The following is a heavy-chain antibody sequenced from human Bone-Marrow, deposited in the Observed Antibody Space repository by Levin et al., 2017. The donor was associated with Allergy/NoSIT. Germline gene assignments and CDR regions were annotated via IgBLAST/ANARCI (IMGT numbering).Heavy chain of an antibody. CDR3: ARIGLDYRENWFDP. V-gene: IGHV3-48*03. Sequence: GESLKISCAASGFTFSSYEMNWVRQAPGKGLEWVSYISSSGSTIYYADSVKGRFTISRDNAKNSLYLQMNSLRAEDTAVYYCARIGLDYRENWFDPWGQGTLVTVSS. CDR2: ISSSGSTI. J-gene: IGHJ5*02. D-gene: IGHD4-11*01. CDR1: GFTFSSYE.